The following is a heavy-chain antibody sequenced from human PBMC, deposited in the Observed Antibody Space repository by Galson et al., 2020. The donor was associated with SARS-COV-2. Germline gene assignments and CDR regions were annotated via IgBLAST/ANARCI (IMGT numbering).Heavy chain of an antibody. CDR3: ARGPRGIAAPYYYYGMDV. CDR2: ISAYNGNT. Sequence: ASVKVSCKASGYTFTSYGISWVRQAPGQGLEWMGWISAYNGNTNYAQKLQGRVTMTTDTSTSTAYMELRSLRSDDTAVYYCARGPRGIAAPYYYYGMDVWGQGTTVTVSS. V-gene: IGHV1-18*04. J-gene: IGHJ6*02. CDR1: GYTFTSYG. D-gene: IGHD6-13*01.